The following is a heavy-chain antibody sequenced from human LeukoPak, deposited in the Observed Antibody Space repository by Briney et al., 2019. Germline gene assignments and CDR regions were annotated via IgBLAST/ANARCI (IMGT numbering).Heavy chain of an antibody. CDR2: INHSGST. D-gene: IGHD3-22*01. J-gene: IGHJ5*02. CDR3: ARGVVVTAGHWFDP. V-gene: IGHV4-34*01. Sequence: SETLSLTCAVYGGSFSGYYWSWIRQPPGKGLEWIGEINHSGSTHYNPSLKSRVTISVDTSKNQFSLKLSSVTAADTAVYYCARGVVVTAGHWFDPWGQGTLVTVSS. CDR1: GGSFSGYY.